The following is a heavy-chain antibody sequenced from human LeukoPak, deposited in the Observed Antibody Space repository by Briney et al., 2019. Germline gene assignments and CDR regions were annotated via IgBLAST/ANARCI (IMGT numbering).Heavy chain of an antibody. CDR3: ARGIAVALADAFDI. V-gene: IGHV3-21*01. J-gene: IGHJ3*02. Sequence: GGSLRLSCAASGFTFSRYSINWVRQAPGKGLEWVSSISSSSSYIYYADSVKGRFTISRDNAKNSLYLQMTSLRAEDTAVYYCARGIAVALADAFDIWGQGTMVTVSS. D-gene: IGHD6-19*01. CDR1: GFTFSRYS. CDR2: ISSSSSYI.